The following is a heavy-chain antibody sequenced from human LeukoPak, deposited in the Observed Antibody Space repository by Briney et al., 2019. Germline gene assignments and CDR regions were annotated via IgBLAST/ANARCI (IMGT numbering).Heavy chain of an antibody. Sequence: SETLSLTCTVSGGISSRYYWGWIRQPPGKGLEWIGSISYSGSTYSNPSLKSRVTISVDTSKNQFSLKLSSVTAADTAVYYCATTSYYYDSPDYWGQGTLVTVSS. CDR2: ISYSGST. CDR3: ATTSYYYDSPDY. CDR1: GGISSRYY. D-gene: IGHD3-22*01. J-gene: IGHJ4*02. V-gene: IGHV4-39*01.